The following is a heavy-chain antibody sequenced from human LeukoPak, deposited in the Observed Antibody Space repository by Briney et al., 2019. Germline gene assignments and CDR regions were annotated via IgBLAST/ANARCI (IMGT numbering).Heavy chain of an antibody. J-gene: IGHJ4*02. Sequence: PGGSLRLSCAASGFTVSSNYMSWVRQAPGKGLEWVSIIYSGGSTFYADSVKGRFTISRDNSKNTLYLQMNSLRAEDTAVYYCARAGYSYGFDYWGQGTLVTVSS. CDR2: IYSGGST. D-gene: IGHD5-18*01. V-gene: IGHV3-53*01. CDR3: ARAGYSYGFDY. CDR1: GFTVSSNY.